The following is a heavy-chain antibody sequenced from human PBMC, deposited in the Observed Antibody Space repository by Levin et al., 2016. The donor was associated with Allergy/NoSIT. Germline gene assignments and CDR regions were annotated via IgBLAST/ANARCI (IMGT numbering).Heavy chain of an antibody. V-gene: IGHV3-30*04. CDR3: ARAAYCSGGSCYSEWYYGMDV. CDR2: ISYDGSNK. Sequence: GGSLRLSCAASGFTFSSYAMHWVRQAPGKGLEWVAVISYDGSNKYYADSVKGRFTISRDNSKNTLYLQMNSLRAEDTAVYYCARAAYCSGGSCYSEWYYGMDVWGQGTTVTVSS. CDR1: GFTFSSYA. J-gene: IGHJ6*02. D-gene: IGHD2-15*01.